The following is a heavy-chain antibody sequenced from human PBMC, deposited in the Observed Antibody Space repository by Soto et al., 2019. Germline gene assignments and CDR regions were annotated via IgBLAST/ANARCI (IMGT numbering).Heavy chain of an antibody. CDR3: ARGASAYSYRSPAFDL. CDR1: GYSFTSYW. CDR2: IYPGDSDT. V-gene: IGHV5-51*01. D-gene: IGHD5-18*01. J-gene: IGHJ4*02. Sequence: GESLKISCKGSGYSFTSYWIGWVRQMPGKGLEWMGIIYPGDSDTRYSPSFQGQVTISADKSISTAYLQWSSLKASDTAVYYCARGASAYSYRSPAFDLWGQGTLVTVSS.